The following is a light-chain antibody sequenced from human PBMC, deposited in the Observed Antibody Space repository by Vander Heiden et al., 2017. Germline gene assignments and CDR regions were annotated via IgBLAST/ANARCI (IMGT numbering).Light chain of an antibody. CDR1: QGVGTY. CDR2: GAS. Sequence: AIQMTQSPSSFTASIGDRVTITCRASQGVGTYLAWYQQKPGKAPDLLVYGASTVQIGVPSRFSGSGSGTDFTLTISCLQSEDFATYYCQQDDTYPLTFGGGTKVEIK. CDR3: QQDDTYPLT. V-gene: IGKV1-8*01. J-gene: IGKJ4*01.